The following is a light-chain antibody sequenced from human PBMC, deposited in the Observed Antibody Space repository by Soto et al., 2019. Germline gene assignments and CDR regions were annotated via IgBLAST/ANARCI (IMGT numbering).Light chain of an antibody. CDR1: QRISSW. Sequence: DIQMTQSPSTLSASVGDRVTITSRASQRISSWLAWYQQKPGKAPKLLIYKASSLESGVPSRFSGSGSGKEFTLTISSLQPDEFATYYFQQYNSYSRTFGQGTKVQIK. CDR3: QQYNSYSRT. V-gene: IGKV1-5*03. CDR2: KAS. J-gene: IGKJ1*01.